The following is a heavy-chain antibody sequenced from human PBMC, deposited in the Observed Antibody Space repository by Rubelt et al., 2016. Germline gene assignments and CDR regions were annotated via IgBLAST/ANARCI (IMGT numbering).Heavy chain of an antibody. Sequence: QPPGKGLEWIGYFYYSGSTNYSPSLKSRVTMSVDTSKNHFYLKLSSVTAADTAVYYCAGSNDYDVFDIWGQGTMVTVSS. D-gene: IGHD5-12*01. CDR2: FYYSGST. V-gene: IGHV4-59*08. CDR3: AGSNDYDVFDI. J-gene: IGHJ3*02.